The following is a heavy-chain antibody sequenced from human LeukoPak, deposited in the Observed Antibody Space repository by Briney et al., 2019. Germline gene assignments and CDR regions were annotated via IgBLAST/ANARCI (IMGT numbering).Heavy chain of an antibody. J-gene: IGHJ4*02. Sequence: GGSLRLSCAASGFTFSSYGMHRVRQAPGKGLEWVAFIRYDGSNKYYADSVKGRFTISRDNSKNTLYLQMNSLRAEDTAVYYCAKDALWFGELDYWGQGTLVTVSS. V-gene: IGHV3-30*02. CDR2: IRYDGSNK. D-gene: IGHD3-10*01. CDR3: AKDALWFGELDY. CDR1: GFTFSSYG.